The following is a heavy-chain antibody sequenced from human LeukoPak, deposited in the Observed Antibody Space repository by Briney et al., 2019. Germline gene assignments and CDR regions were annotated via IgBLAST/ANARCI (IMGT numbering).Heavy chain of an antibody. J-gene: IGHJ4*02. CDR3: ARAYPPLRTAAAGDQ. V-gene: IGHV3-21*01. Sequence: PWGSLRLSCTASGFTFSDCDMSWVRQAPGKGLEWVSSISYRSSPIYYEDSVKGRFTISRDNAKNSLYLQMDSLRAGDTAVYYCARAYPPLRTAAAGDQWGQGTLVTVPS. CDR1: GFTFSDCD. D-gene: IGHD6-13*01. CDR2: ISYRSSPI.